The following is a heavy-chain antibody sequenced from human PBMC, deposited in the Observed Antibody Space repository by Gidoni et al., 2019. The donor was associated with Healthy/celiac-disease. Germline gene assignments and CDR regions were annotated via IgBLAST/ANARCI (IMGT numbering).Heavy chain of an antibody. V-gene: IGHV3-48*03. CDR3: AIYFAARLLSYYGMDV. D-gene: IGHD6-6*01. Sequence: EVQLVESGGGLVQPGGSLGLSWAASGFTFSSYEMNWVRQAPGKGLDWFSYISSSGSTIYSASSVKGLFTISSDNSKTSLYLQMNSLRAQDTAVYYCAIYFAARLLSYYGMDVCGQGPTVTVSS. J-gene: IGHJ6*02. CDR1: GFTFSSYE. CDR2: ISSSGSTI.